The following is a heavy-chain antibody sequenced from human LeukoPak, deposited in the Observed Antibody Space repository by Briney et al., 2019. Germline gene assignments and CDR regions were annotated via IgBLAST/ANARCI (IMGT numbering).Heavy chain of an antibody. D-gene: IGHD3-10*02. CDR1: GDSVSSRTYY. V-gene: IGHV4-39*01. CDR2: IFYSGST. J-gene: IGHJ5*02. Sequence: SETLSLTCTVSGDSVSSRTYYWGWIRQPPGKGLEWIASIFYSGSTYHNPSLKSRVTISVDTSKSQFSLKLSSVTAADTAVYFCARHPLKAYVSDWFDPWGQGTLVTVSS. CDR3: ARHPLKAYVSDWFDP.